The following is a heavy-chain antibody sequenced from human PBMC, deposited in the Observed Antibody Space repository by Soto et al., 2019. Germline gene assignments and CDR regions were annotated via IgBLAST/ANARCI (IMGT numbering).Heavy chain of an antibody. J-gene: IGHJ4*02. Sequence: SETLSLTCAVYGGSFSGYYWSWIRQPPGKGLEWIGEINHSGSTNYNPSLKSRVTISVDTSKNQFSLKLSSVTAADTAVYYCARGKLSDYVWGSYRYHIDYWGQGTVVTVS. CDR2: INHSGST. D-gene: IGHD3-16*02. V-gene: IGHV4-34*01. CDR3: ARGKLSDYVWGSYRYHIDY. CDR1: GGSFSGYY.